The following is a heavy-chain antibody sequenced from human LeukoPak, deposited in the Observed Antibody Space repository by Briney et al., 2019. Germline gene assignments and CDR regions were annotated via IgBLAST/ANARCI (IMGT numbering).Heavy chain of an antibody. CDR2: IQYDGSIK. V-gene: IGHV3-30*02. Sequence: PGGSLRLSCAASGFTFSNYCMHWVRQAPGQGLEWMAFIQYDGSIKYYAQSLKGRFTISRDTSTTPLYLQLTSLRAEDTAVYYCVKDGGCKAALNGSAFEIWGQGTMVTVSS. J-gene: IGHJ3*02. D-gene: IGHD6-6*01. CDR3: VKDGGCKAALNGSAFEI. CDR1: GFTFSNYC.